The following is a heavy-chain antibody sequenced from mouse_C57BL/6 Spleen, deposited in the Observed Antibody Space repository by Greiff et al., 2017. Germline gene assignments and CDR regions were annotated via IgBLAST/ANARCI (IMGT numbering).Heavy chain of an antibody. CDR1: GYAFSSSW. D-gene: IGHD1-1*01. J-gene: IGHJ3*01. CDR3: ARSGSSPAWFAY. CDR2: IYPGDGDT. Sequence: VQLQQSGPELVKPGASVKISCKASGYAFSSSWMNWVKQRPGKGLEWIGRIYPGDGDTNYNGKFKGKATLTADKSSSTAYMQLSSLTSEDSAVYFCARSGSSPAWFAYWGQGTLVTVSA. V-gene: IGHV1-82*01.